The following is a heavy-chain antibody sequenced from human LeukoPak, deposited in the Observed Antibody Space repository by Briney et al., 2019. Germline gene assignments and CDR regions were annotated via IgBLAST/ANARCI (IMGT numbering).Heavy chain of an antibody. Sequence: GGSLRLSCAASGFTFNNVWMSWVRQAPGNGLEWVGRIKSKTDGGTTDYAAPVKGRFTISRDDSKNTLFLQMNSLKTEDTAVYYCTTPFPRYYDSSGYCHWAQGTLVTVSS. CDR3: TTPFPRYYDSSGYCH. CDR2: IKSKTDGGTT. D-gene: IGHD3-22*01. J-gene: IGHJ4*02. V-gene: IGHV3-15*01. CDR1: GFTFNNVW.